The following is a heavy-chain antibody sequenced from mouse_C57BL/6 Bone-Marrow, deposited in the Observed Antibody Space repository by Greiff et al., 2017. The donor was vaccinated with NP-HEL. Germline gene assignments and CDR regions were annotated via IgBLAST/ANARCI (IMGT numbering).Heavy chain of an antibody. V-gene: IGHV1-4*01. CDR2: INPSSGYT. Sequence: QVQLQQSGAELARPGASVKMSCKASGYTFTSYTMHWVKQRPGQGLEWIGYINPSSGYTKYNQKFKDKATLTADKSSSTAYMQLSSLTSEDSAVYYCARIRLYYAMDYWGQGTSVTVSS. D-gene: IGHD2-12*01. J-gene: IGHJ4*01. CDR1: GYTFTSYT. CDR3: ARIRLYYAMDY.